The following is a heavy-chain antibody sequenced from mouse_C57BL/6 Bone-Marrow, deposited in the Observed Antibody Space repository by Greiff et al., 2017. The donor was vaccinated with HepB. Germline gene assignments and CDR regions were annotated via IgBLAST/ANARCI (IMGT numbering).Heavy chain of an antibody. Sequence: EVMLVESEGGSVQPGSSMKLSCTASGFTFSDYYMAWVRQVPEKGLEWVANINYDGSSTYYLDSLKSRFIISRDNAKNILYLQMSSLKSEDTATYYCARDGGDSLAMDYWGQGTSVTVSS. D-gene: IGHD3-3*01. CDR2: INYDGSST. V-gene: IGHV5-16*01. CDR3: ARDGGDSLAMDY. J-gene: IGHJ4*01. CDR1: GFTFSDYY.